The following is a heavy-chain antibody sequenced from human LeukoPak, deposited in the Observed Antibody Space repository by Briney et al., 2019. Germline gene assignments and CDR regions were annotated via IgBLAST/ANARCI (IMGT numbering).Heavy chain of an antibody. D-gene: IGHD2-15*01. CDR2: IYYSGST. CDR1: GGSISSGGYY. V-gene: IGHV4-61*08. CDR3: ARGYCSGGSCYFDY. Sequence: SQTLSLTCTVSGGSISSGGYYWSWIRQHPGKGLEWIGYIYYSGSTNYNPSLKSRVTISVDTSKNQFSLKLSSVTAADTAVYYCARGYCSGGSCYFDYWGQGTLVTVSS. J-gene: IGHJ4*02.